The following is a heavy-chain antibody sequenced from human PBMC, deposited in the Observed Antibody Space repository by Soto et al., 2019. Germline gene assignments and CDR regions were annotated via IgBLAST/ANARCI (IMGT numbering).Heavy chain of an antibody. Sequence: SETLSLTCTVSGGSISSSSYYWGWIRQPPGKGLEWIGSIYYSGSTYFILSLNGLVTISVDTSMNQFSLKLSSVTAADTAVYYCVAYSYGRVDYWGQG. CDR3: VAYSYGRVDY. V-gene: IGHV4-39*07. D-gene: IGHD5-18*01. CDR1: GGSISSSSYY. CDR2: IYYSGST. J-gene: IGHJ4*02.